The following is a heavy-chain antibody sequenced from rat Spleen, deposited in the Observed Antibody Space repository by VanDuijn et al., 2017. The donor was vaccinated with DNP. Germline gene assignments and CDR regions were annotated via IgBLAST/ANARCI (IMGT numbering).Heavy chain of an antibody. D-gene: IGHD3-1*01. CDR3: TTDRGPVDY. CDR2: ISHDGGST. Sequence: EVQLVESDGGLVQPGRSLKLSCAASGFTFNDYYMAWVRQAPTKGLEWVATISHDGGSTYYRDSVKGRFTISRDNAKSSLYLQMDSLRSEDTATYYCTTDRGPVDYWGQGVMVTVSS. CDR1: GFTFNDYY. V-gene: IGHV5-20*01. J-gene: IGHJ2*01.